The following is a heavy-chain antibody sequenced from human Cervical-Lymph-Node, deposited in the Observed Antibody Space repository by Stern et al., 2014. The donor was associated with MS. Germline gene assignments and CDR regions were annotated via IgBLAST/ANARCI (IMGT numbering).Heavy chain of an antibody. Sequence: VQLVESGGGLVKPGGSLRLSCAASGFTFSSYSMNWVRQAPGKGLEWVASLSSGGSSIYYADSLKGRFTISRDNAKNSLYLQMNSLRAEDTAVYYCARGRGGNYRYYFDYWGQGTLVTVSS. CDR3: ARGRGGNYRYYFDY. V-gene: IGHV3-21*01. CDR1: GFTFSSYS. D-gene: IGHD4-23*01. J-gene: IGHJ4*02. CDR2: LSSGGSSI.